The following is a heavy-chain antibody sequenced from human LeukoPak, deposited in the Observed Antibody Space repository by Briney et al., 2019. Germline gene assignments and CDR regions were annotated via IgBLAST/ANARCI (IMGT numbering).Heavy chain of an antibody. Sequence: SETLSLSCTVSGGXVGSYYCSWIRQSPGKGLEWIGYIYYGGSANYNPSLKSRAIISIDRSKNQFSLKLSSLTAADTAVYYCARHGSSYSFDYWGQGTLVTVSS. V-gene: IGHV4-59*08. J-gene: IGHJ4*02. D-gene: IGHD6-13*01. CDR3: ARHGSSYSFDY. CDR1: GGXVGSYY. CDR2: IYYGGSA.